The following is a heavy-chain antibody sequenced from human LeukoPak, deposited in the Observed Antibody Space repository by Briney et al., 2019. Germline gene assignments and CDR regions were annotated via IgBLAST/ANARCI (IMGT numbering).Heavy chain of an antibody. V-gene: IGHV3-48*01. J-gene: IGHJ4*02. CDR2: ISSSSSTI. D-gene: IGHD2-15*01. CDR3: ARDRVVVVAAVFDY. Sequence: PGGSLRLSCAASGFTFTGYSMNWIRQVPGKGLEWVSYISSSSSTIYYADSVKGRFTISRDNAKNSLYLQMNSLRAEDTAVYYCARDRVVVVAAVFDYWGQGTLVTVSS. CDR1: GFTFTGYS.